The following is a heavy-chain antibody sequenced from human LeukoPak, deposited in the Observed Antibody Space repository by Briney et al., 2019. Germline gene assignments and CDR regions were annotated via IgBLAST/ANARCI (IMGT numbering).Heavy chain of an antibody. J-gene: IGHJ4*02. V-gene: IGHV3-74*01. CDR3: ARGASSGYRIDY. D-gene: IGHD5-18*01. CDR1: GFTFNNYW. CDR2: ISKDGSTT. Sequence: RGSLRLSCVPSGFTFNNYWMHCVRPPLGGGLVWDSRISKDGSTTNYADSVKGRFTISRDNAKNTLYLQMNSLTAEDTALYYCARGASSGYRIDYWGQGTLVTVSS.